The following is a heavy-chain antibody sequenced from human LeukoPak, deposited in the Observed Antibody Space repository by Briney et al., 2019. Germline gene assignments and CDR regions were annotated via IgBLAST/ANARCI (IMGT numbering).Heavy chain of an antibody. CDR2: ISGSGGST. J-gene: IGHJ4*02. Sequence: GGSLRLSCAASGFTFSDYYMSWIRQAPGKGLEWVSAISGSGGSTYHADSVKGRFTISRDNSKNTLYLQMYSLRAEDTAVYYCANHPGSPYYFDYWGQGTLVTVPS. V-gene: IGHV3-23*01. CDR1: GFTFSDYY. CDR3: ANHPGSPYYFDY. D-gene: IGHD3-10*01.